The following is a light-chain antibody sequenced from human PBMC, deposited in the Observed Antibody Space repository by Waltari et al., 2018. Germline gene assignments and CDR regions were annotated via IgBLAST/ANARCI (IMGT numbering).Light chain of an antibody. J-gene: IGKJ4*01. CDR3: QQYNSYSLLT. Sequence: DIQMTQSPSTLSASVGDRVTITCRASQSISNWLAWYQQKPGKAPKLLIYKASTLESGVPSRFSGSGSGTEVTLTSSSLQPDDFATYYCQQYNSYSLLTFGGGTKVEIK. V-gene: IGKV1-5*03. CDR1: QSISNW. CDR2: KAS.